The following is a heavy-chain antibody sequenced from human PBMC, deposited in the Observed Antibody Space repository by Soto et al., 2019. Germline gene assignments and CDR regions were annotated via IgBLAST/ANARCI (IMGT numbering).Heavy chain of an antibody. CDR2: IYYSGST. Sequence: SETLSLTCTVSGGSISSGGYYWSWIRQHPGKGLEWIGYIYYSGSTYYNPSLKSRVTISVDTSKNQFSLKLSSVTAADTAVYYCARGRGRWLHPIDYWGQGTLVTVSS. J-gene: IGHJ4*02. D-gene: IGHD5-12*01. CDR1: GGSISSGGYY. CDR3: ARGRGRWLHPIDY. V-gene: IGHV4-31*03.